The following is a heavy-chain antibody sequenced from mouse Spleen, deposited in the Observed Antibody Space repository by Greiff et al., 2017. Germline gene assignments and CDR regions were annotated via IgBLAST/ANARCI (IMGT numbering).Heavy chain of an antibody. J-gene: IGHJ2*01. CDR1: GYTFTTYP. V-gene: IGHV1-47*01. Sequence: VKVVESGAELVKPGASVKMSCKASGYTFTTYPIEWMKQNHGKSLEWIGNFHPYNDDTKYNEKFKGKATLTVEKSSSTVYLELSRLTSDDSAVYYCARGGYGSSPFDYWGQGTTLTVSS. CDR3: ARGGYGSSPFDY. D-gene: IGHD1-1*01. CDR2: FHPYNDDT.